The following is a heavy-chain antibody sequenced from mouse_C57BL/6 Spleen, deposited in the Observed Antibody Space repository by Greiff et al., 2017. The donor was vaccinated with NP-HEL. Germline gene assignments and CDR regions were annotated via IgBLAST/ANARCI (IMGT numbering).Heavy chain of an antibody. CDR1: GYTFTSYW. CDR2: IDPSDRET. Sequence: QVQLQQPGAELVRPGSSVKLSCKASGYTFTSYWMHWVKQRPIQGLEWIGNIDPSDRETHYNQKFKDKATLTVDKSSSTAYMQLSSLTSEDSAVYYWARRISQYYGNYAMDYLGQGTSVTVSS. D-gene: IGHD1-1*01. V-gene: IGHV1-52*01. CDR3: ARRISQYYGNYAMDY. J-gene: IGHJ4*01.